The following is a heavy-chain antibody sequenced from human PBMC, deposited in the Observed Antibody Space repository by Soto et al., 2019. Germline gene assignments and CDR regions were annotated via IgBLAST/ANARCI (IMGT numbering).Heavy chain of an antibody. Sequence: SETLSLTCTVSGDSISSYYWSWIRQPPGKGLEWIGYIYYSGSTNYNPSLKSRVTISVDTSKNQFSLKLYSVTTADTAMYYCARLPWADYGGIFDPWGQGTLVTVSS. CDR1: GDSISSYY. CDR3: ARLPWADYGGIFDP. V-gene: IGHV4-59*01. J-gene: IGHJ5*02. D-gene: IGHD4-17*01. CDR2: IYYSGST.